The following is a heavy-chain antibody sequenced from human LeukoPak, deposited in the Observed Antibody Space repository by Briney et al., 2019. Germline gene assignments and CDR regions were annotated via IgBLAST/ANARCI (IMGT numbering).Heavy chain of an antibody. V-gene: IGHV4-34*01. CDR2: INHSGST. CDR1: GGSFSGYY. D-gene: IGHD3-10*01. CDR3: VRKSGRGIFDI. Sequence: SETLSLTCAVYGGSFSGYYWSWIRQPPGKGLEWIGEINHSGSTNYNPSLKSRVTISVDTSKNQFSLKLTSVTAADTAVYYCVRKSGRGIFDIWGQGTMVTVSS. J-gene: IGHJ3*02.